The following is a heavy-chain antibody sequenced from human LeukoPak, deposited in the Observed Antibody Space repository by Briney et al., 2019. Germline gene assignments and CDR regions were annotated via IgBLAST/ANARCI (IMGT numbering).Heavy chain of an antibody. D-gene: IGHD2-2*01. CDR1: GFTFSNYW. CDR2: IKQDGSDK. CDR3: ARPLPTAVFSADP. V-gene: IGHV3-7*03. Sequence: PGGSLRLSCEASGFTFSNYWMSWVRQAPGKGLEWVANIKQDGSDKYYVDSVKGRFTISRDNAKNSLYLQMNSLRAEDTAMYYCARPLPTAVFSADPWGRGTLVTVSS. J-gene: IGHJ2*01.